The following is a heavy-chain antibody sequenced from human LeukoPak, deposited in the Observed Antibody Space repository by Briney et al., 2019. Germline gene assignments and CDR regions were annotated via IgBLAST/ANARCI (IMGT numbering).Heavy chain of an antibody. CDR2: IYYSGST. CDR3: ASMSQQWLALYFDY. J-gene: IGHJ4*02. CDR1: GGSISSGGYY. V-gene: IGHV4-31*03. D-gene: IGHD6-19*01. Sequence: PSQTLSLTCTVSGGSISSGGYYWSWIRQHPGKGLEWIGYIYYSGSTYYNPSLKSRDTISVDTSKNQFSLKLSSVTAADTAVYYCASMSQQWLALYFDYWGQGTLVTVSS.